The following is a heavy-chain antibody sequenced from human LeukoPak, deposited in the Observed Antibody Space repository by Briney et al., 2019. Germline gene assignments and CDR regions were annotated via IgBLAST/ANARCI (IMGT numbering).Heavy chain of an antibody. CDR3: ARKGSSGWYGDY. CDR2: ISYDGSNK. D-gene: IGHD6-19*01. CDR1: GFTFSSYG. Sequence: GESLRLSCAASGFTFSSYGMHWVRQAPGKGLEWVAVISYDGSNKYYADSVKGRFTISRDNSKNTLYLQMNSLRAEDTADYYCARKGSSGWYGDYWGQGTLVTVSS. V-gene: IGHV3-30*03. J-gene: IGHJ4*02.